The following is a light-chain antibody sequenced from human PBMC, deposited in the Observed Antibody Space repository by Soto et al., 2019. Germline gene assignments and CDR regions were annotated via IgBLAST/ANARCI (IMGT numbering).Light chain of an antibody. CDR2: DVS. Sequence: DIQMTQSPSSLSASVGDRVTITCRASQSISPWLAWYQQKPGKAPKLLIFDVSNLESGVPSRFSGSGFGTDFTLTISSLQPEDFATYYCQQYNYFPATFGQGTKVDIK. CDR3: QQYNYFPAT. CDR1: QSISPW. V-gene: IGKV1-5*01. J-gene: IGKJ1*01.